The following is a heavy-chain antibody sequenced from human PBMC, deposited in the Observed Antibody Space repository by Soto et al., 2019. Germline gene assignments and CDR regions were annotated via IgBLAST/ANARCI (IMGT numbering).Heavy chain of an antibody. J-gene: IGHJ6*02. CDR2: INPNSGGT. Sequence: QVQLVQSGAEVKKPGASVKVSCKASGYTFTGYYMHWVRQAPGQGLEWMGWINPNSGGTNYAQKFQGRVTMTRDTSISTAYMELSRLRSDDTAVYYCARSTTVNTLWDYYYGMDVWGQGTTVTVSS. V-gene: IGHV1-2*02. D-gene: IGHD4-17*01. CDR1: GYTFTGYY. CDR3: ARSTTVNTLWDYYYGMDV.